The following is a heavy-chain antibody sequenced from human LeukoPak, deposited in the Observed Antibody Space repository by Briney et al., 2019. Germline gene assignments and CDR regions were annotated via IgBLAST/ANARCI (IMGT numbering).Heavy chain of an antibody. CDR1: GGSISDYY. J-gene: IGHJ5*02. CDR3: ARDYGGSGRSGYVGP. D-gene: IGHD5-12*01. Sequence: SETLSLTCSVSGGSISDYYWGWIRQPPGRGLEWIGYIYYSGRTNYNPPLKSRVTISIDTSRNQFSLKMSSVTAADTAVYYCARDYGGSGRSGYVGPWGQGTLVTVSS. V-gene: IGHV4-59*01. CDR2: IYYSGRT.